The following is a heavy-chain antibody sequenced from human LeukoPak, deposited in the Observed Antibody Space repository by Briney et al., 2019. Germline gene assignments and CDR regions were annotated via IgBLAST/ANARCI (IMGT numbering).Heavy chain of an antibody. CDR1: GFTFSSYW. Sequence: GGSLRLSCAASGFTFSSYWMSWVRQAPGKGLEWVANIKQDGSEKYYVDSVKGRFTISRDNAKNSLYLQMNSLRAEDTAVYYCARPLYIVVVPAHIGYWGQGTQVTVSS. CDR3: ARPLYIVVVPAHIGY. CDR2: IKQDGSEK. V-gene: IGHV3-7*01. J-gene: IGHJ4*02. D-gene: IGHD2-2*01.